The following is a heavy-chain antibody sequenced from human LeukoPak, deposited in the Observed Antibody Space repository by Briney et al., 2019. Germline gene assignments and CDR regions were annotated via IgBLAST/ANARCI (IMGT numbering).Heavy chain of an antibody. V-gene: IGHV1-2*02. Sequence: WASVKVSCKASGYTFTGYYMHWVRRAPGQGLEWMGWINPNSGGTNYAQKFQGRVTMTRDTSISTAYMELSRLRSDDTAVYYCARSRMVRGVNDAFDIWGQGTMVTVSS. CDR3: ARSRMVRGVNDAFDI. CDR2: INPNSGGT. J-gene: IGHJ3*02. D-gene: IGHD3-10*01. CDR1: GYTFTGYY.